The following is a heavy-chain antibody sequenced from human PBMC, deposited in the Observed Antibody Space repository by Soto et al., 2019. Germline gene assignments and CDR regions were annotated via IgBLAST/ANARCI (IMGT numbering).Heavy chain of an antibody. CDR3: ARTKAASGFYYAMDV. CDR1: GGSFSGYY. CDR2: INHSGST. J-gene: IGHJ6*02. V-gene: IGHV4-34*01. Sequence: PSETLSLTCAVYGGSFSGYYWSWIRQPPGKGLEWIGEINHSGSTNYNPSLKSRVTISVDTSKNQFSLKLSSVTAADTAVYYCARTKAASGFYYAMDVWGQGTTVTVSS. D-gene: IGHD6-13*01.